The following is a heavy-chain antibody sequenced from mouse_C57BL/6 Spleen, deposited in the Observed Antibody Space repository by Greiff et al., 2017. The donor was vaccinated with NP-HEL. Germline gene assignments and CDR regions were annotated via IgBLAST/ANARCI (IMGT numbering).Heavy chain of an antibody. V-gene: IGHV14-4*01. CDR1: GFNIKDDY. J-gene: IGHJ2*01. D-gene: IGHD4-1*01. CDR2: IDPENGDT. CDR3: TRVWDVFDY. Sequence: VQLQQSGAELVRPGVSVKLSCTASGFNIKDDYMHWVKQRPEQGLEWIGWIDPENGDTEYASKFQGKATITADTSSNTAYLQLSSLTSEDTAVYYCTRVWDVFDYWGQGTTLTVSS.